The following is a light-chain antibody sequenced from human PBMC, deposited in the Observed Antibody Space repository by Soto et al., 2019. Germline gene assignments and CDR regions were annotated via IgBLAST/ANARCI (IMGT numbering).Light chain of an antibody. J-gene: IGLJ2*01. V-gene: IGLV2-14*01. CDR3: SSYTSSSTRV. CDR1: SRDVGGYNY. CDR2: EVS. Sequence: QSALTQPASVSGSPGQSITISCTGTSRDVGGYNYVSWYQQHPGKAPKLIIYEVSNRPSGVSNRFSGSKSGNTASLTISGLQAEDEADYYCSSYTSSSTRVFGGGTKLTAL.